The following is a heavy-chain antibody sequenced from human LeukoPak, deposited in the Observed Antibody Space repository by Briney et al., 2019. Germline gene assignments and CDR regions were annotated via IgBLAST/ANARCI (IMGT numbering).Heavy chain of an antibody. V-gene: IGHV1-3*01. CDR3: ARAQQWLVPFDY. J-gene: IGHJ4*02. D-gene: IGHD6-19*01. CDR2: INAGNGNT. CDR1: GGTFSSYT. Sequence: GSSVKVSCKASGGTFSSYTISWVRQAPGQRLEWMGWINAGNGNTKYSQKFQGRVTITRDTSASTAYMELSSLRSEDTAVYYCARAQQWLVPFDYWGQGTLVTVSS.